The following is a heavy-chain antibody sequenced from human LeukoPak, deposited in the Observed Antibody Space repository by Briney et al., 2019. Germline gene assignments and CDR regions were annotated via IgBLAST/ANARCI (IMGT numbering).Heavy chain of an antibody. CDR2: IYYSGST. V-gene: IGHV4-59*08. J-gene: IGHJ4*02. CDR1: GGSISSYY. D-gene: IGHD6-13*01. CDR3: ARHKGSSWSSFDY. Sequence: PSETLSLTCTVSGGSISSYYWSWIRQPPGKGLEWIGYIYYSGSTNYNPSLKSRVTISADTSKNQFSLKLSSVTAADTAVYYCARHKGSSWSSFDYWGQGTLVTVSS.